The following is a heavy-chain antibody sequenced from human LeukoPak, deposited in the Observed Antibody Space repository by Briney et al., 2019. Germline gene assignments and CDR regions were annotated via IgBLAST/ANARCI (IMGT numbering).Heavy chain of an antibody. J-gene: IGHJ4*02. V-gene: IGHV3-74*01. CDR1: GITFSNYY. D-gene: IGHD3-16*01. CDR3: ATDDYRGLGY. CDR2: IIQDGSVT. Sequence: GGSLRLSCVTSGITFSNYYMHWVRQVPGKGLVWVSHIIQDGSVTSYADSVKGRFTISRDNAKNTVYLQLHNLRAEDTAVYYCATDDYRGLGYWGQGTLVTVSS.